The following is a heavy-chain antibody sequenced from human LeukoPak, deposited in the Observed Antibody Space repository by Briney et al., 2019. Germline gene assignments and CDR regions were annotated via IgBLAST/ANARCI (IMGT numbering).Heavy chain of an antibody. CDR2: INHNGNVN. V-gene: IGHV3-7*03. CDR1: GFTFSSYW. J-gene: IGHJ6*02. CDR3: ARGGGLDV. Sequence: GGSLRLSCAASGFTFSSYWMNWARQAPGKGLEWVASINHNGNVNYYVDSVKGRFTISRDNAKNSLYLQMSNLRAEDTAVYFCARGGGLDVWGQGASVTVSS. D-gene: IGHD3-16*01.